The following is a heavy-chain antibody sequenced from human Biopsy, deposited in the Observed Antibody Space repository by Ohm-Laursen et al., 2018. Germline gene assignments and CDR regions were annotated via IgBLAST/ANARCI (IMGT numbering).Heavy chain of an antibody. V-gene: IGHV3-21*01. J-gene: IGHJ4*02. D-gene: IGHD6-6*01. CDR3: ARERGWKSISANDY. CDR1: GFTFSTYA. Sequence: SLRLSCAASGFTFSTYAMEWVRQAPGKGLEWVSSITGSGSSTYYADSVTGRFTISRDNAKNSLFLQMNSLRAKDTAVYYCARERGWKSISANDYWGQGSLVTVSS. CDR2: ITGSGSST.